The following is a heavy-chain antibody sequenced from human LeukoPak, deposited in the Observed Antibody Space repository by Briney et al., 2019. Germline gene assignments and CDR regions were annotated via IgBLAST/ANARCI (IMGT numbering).Heavy chain of an antibody. V-gene: IGHV4-4*07. Sequence: SETLSLTCTVSGGSISGYYWSWIRQPAGKGLEWIGRIYTSGTTDYNPSLKSRVTMSVDTSKNQFSLKLSSVTAADTAVYYCARIDTSGYNGYSFDYWGQGTLVTVSS. CDR2: IYTSGTT. D-gene: IGHD3-22*01. J-gene: IGHJ4*02. CDR1: GGSISGYY. CDR3: ARIDTSGYNGYSFDY.